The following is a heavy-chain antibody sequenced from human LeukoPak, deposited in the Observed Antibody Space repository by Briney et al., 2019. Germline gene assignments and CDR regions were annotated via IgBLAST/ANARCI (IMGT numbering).Heavy chain of an antibody. CDR3: ARVSIRSGWYLLDY. J-gene: IGHJ4*02. V-gene: IGHV4-4*02. D-gene: IGHD6-13*01. Sequence: SETLSLTCAVSGGSISSSNWWSWVRQPPGKGLEWIGSIYYSGSTYYNPSLKSRVTISVDTSKNQFSLRLSSVTAADTAVYYCARVSIRSGWYLLDYWGQGTLVTVSS. CDR2: IYYSGST. CDR1: GGSISSSNW.